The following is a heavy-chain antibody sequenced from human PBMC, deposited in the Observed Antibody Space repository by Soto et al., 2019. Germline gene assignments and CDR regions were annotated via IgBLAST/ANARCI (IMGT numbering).Heavy chain of an antibody. CDR1: GYTFTGYY. CDR2: INPNSGGT. V-gene: IGHV1-2*04. CDR3: ARAPPRYCISTSCYLYYFDY. D-gene: IGHD2-2*01. Sequence: ASVKVSCKASGYTFTGYYMHWVRQAPGQGLEWMGWINPNSGGTNYAQKSQGWVTMTRDTSISTAYMELSRLRSDDTAVYYCARAPPRYCISTSCYLYYFDYWGQGTLVTVS. J-gene: IGHJ4*02.